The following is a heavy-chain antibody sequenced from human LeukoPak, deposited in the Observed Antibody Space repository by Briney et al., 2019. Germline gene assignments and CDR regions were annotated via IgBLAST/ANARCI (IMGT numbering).Heavy chain of an antibody. V-gene: IGHV5-51*01. CDR2: IYPGDSDT. Sequence: GESLKISCKGSGYTFTSYWIGWVRQMPGKGLEWMGTIYPGDSDTRYSPSFQGQVTMSVDKSISTAYVQWSSLKASDTAMYYCARGGRLSSDGSWTWFDPWGQGTLVTVSS. CDR3: ARGGRLSSDGSWTWFDP. CDR1: GYTFTSYW. D-gene: IGHD2-15*01. J-gene: IGHJ5*02.